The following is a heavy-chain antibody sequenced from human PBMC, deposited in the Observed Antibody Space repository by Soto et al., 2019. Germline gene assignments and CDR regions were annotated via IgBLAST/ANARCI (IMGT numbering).Heavy chain of an antibody. Sequence: VSLRLSCAASGFTFSSYAMSWVRQAPGKGLEWVSAISGSGGSTYYADSVKGRFTISRDNSKNTLYLQMNSLRAEDTAVYYCAKDFVPYSSGWHEYFQHWGQGTLVTVSS. V-gene: IGHV3-23*01. CDR3: AKDFVPYSSGWHEYFQH. CDR2: ISGSGGST. J-gene: IGHJ1*01. CDR1: GFTFSSYA. D-gene: IGHD6-19*01.